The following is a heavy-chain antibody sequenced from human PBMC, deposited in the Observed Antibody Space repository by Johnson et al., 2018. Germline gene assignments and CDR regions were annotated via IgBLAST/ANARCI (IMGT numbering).Heavy chain of an antibody. D-gene: IGHD2-2*01. CDR3: AKDHYCSSTSCYPHYYYYYYMDV. Sequence: QVQLVESGGGLVQXGGSLRLSCAASGFTLSSYPINWVRQAPRKGLEWVAVISFDGSHNRFTIARDNSKNSLYLQMNSLRAEDTALYYCAKDHYCSSTSCYPHYYYYYYMDVWGKGTTVTVSS. V-gene: IGHV3-30-3*01. CDR2: ISFDGSHN. J-gene: IGHJ6*03. CDR1: GFTLSSYP.